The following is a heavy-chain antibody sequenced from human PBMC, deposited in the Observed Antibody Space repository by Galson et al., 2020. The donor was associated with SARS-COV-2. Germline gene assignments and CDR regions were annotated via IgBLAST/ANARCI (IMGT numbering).Heavy chain of an antibody. CDR2: IFFDGSDK. CDR1: GFNLSSHA. V-gene: IGHV3-33*01. Sequence: GGSLRLSCAASGFNLSSHAMHWVRQAPGKGLEWVAQIFFDGSDKYYGDSVKGRFTISRDSSKNTVYLQMNNLRADDTAVYYCARDGQTSSGWAFDYWGQGTLVTVSS. J-gene: IGHJ4*02. D-gene: IGHD6-19*01. CDR3: ARDGQTSSGWAFDY.